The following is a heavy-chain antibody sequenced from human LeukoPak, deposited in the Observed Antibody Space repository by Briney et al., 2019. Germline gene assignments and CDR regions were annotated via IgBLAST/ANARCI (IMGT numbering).Heavy chain of an antibody. J-gene: IGHJ4*02. CDR2: ISTYNGHR. V-gene: IGHV1-18*01. CDR3: ARIGRASWYFDY. Sequence: GASVKVSCKASGYNFTTYGLTWVRQAPGQGLEGMGWISTYNGHRIYAQKFQGRVTMTTDTSTRTAYMELKSLTSDDTAVYYCARIGRASWYFDYWGQGTLVTVSS. CDR1: GYNFTTYG. D-gene: IGHD1-26*01.